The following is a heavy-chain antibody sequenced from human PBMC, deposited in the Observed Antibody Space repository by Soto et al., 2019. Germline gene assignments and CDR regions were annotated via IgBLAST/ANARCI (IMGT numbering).Heavy chain of an antibody. CDR2: VYYTGTT. J-gene: IGHJ4*02. V-gene: IGHV4-59*01. CDR1: GGSISSYF. Sequence: WETLSLTCTVSGGSISSYFYIWVRQPPGKGLEWIGSVYYTGTTDYNPSLKSRVTISVDTSKTQFSLNLRSVTAADTAVYYCARDLAAAPRAFDYWGRGTLVTVSS. D-gene: IGHD6-13*01. CDR3: ARDLAAAPRAFDY.